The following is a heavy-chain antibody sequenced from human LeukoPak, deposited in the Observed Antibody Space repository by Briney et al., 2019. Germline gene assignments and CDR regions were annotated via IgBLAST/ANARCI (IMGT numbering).Heavy chain of an antibody. Sequence: PGRSLRLSCAASGFTFSSYGMHWVRQAPGKGLEWVAVIIYDGSNKYYADSLKGRFTVSRDNSKNTLYLQMNSLRAEDTAVYYCARESYPIDYWGQGTLVTVSS. V-gene: IGHV3-30*03. CDR2: IIYDGSNK. CDR3: ARESYPIDY. CDR1: GFTFSSYG. J-gene: IGHJ4*02. D-gene: IGHD5-18*01.